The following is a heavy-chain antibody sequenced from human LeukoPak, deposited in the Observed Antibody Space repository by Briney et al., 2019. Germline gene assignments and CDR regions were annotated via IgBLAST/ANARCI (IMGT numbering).Heavy chain of an antibody. Sequence: PGGSLRLSCAASGFTFSSYGMHWVRQAPGKGLEWVAVIWYDGSNKYYADSVKGRFTISRDNSKNTLYLQMNSLRAEDTAVYYCARDLGRSGRFNYGMDVWGQGTTVTVPS. CDR2: IWYDGSNK. CDR3: ARDLGRSGRFNYGMDV. V-gene: IGHV3-33*01. D-gene: IGHD3-16*02. CDR1: GFTFSSYG. J-gene: IGHJ6*02.